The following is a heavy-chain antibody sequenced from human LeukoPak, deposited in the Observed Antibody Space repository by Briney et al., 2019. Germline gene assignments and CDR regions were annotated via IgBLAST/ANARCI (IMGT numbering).Heavy chain of an antibody. CDR1: GDTFSSYA. V-gene: IGHV1-69*13. CDR2: IIPIFGTA. J-gene: IGHJ6*02. Sequence: SVKVSCKASGDTFSSYAISWVRQAPGQGLEWMGGIIPIFGTANYAQKFQGRVTITADESTSTAYMELSSLRSEDTAVYYCAREEIPLYYGMDVWGQGTTVTVSS. CDR3: AREEIPLYYGMDV.